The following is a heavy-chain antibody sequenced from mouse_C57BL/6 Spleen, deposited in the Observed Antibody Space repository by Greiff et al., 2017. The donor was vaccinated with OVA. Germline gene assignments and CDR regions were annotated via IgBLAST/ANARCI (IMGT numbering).Heavy chain of an antibody. V-gene: IGHV1-18*01. J-gene: IGHJ2*01. CDR3: ARMVLYDYDEGYYFDY. CDR2: INPNNGGT. D-gene: IGHD2-4*01. Sequence: VQLQQSGPELVKPGASVKIPCKASGYTFTDYNMDWVKQSHGKSLEWIGDINPNNGGTIYNQKFKGKATLTVDKSSSTAYMELRSLTSEDTAVYYCARMVLYDYDEGYYFDYWGQGTTLTVSS. CDR1: GYTFTDYN.